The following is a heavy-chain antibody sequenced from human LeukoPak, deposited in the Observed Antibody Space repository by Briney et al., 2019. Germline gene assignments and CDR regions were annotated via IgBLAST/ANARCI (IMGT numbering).Heavy chain of an antibody. D-gene: IGHD6-25*01. CDR3: AKPIAAAGWGFDY. J-gene: IGHJ4*02. CDR2: ISWNSGSI. V-gene: IGHV3-9*01. Sequence: PGGSLRLSCAASGFTFDDYAMHWVRQAPGKGLEWVSGISWNSGSIGYADSVKGRFTISRDNAKNSLYLQMNSLRAEDTALYYCAKPIAAAGWGFDYWGQGTLVTVSS. CDR1: GFTFDDYA.